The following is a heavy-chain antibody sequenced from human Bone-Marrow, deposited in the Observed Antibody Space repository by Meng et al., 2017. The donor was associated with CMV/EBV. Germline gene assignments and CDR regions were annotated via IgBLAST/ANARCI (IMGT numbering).Heavy chain of an antibody. CDR1: GFTFSSYS. D-gene: IGHD3-22*01. V-gene: IGHV3-21*01. CDR3: AREGYYDSSGYPRDAFDI. J-gene: IGHJ3*02. CDR2: ISSSSSYI. Sequence: GESLKISCAASGFTFSSYSMNWVRQAPGKGLEWVSSISSSSSYIYYADSVKGRFTISRDNSKNTLYLQMNSLRAEDTAVYYCAREGYYDSSGYPRDAFDIWGQGTMVTVSS.